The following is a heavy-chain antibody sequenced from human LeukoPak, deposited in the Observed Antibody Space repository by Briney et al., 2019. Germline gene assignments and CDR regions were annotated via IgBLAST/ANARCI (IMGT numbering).Heavy chain of an antibody. D-gene: IGHD3-9*01. CDR3: ATDYDILTGYDAFDI. V-gene: IGHV4-4*07. CDR2: IYTSGST. J-gene: IGHJ3*02. CDR1: GGSISSYY. Sequence: KTSETLSLTCTVSGGSISSYYWSWIRQPAGKGLEWIGRIYTSGSTNYNPSLKSRVTMSVDTSKNQFSLKLSSVTAADTAVYYCATDYDILTGYDAFDIWGQGTMVTVSS.